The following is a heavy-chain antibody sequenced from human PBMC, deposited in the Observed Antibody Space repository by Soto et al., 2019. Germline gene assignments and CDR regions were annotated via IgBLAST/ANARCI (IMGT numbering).Heavy chain of an antibody. CDR2: INHSGST. CDR1: GGSFSGYY. CDR3: ARVTGRYYYGMDV. Sequence: QVQLQQWGAGLLKPSETLSLTCAVYGGSFSGYYWSWIRQPQGKGLEWIGEINHSGSTNYNPSLKSRVTISVDTSKIQFSLKLSSVTAADTAVYYCARVTGRYYYGMDVWGQGTTVTVYS. V-gene: IGHV4-34*01. J-gene: IGHJ6*02.